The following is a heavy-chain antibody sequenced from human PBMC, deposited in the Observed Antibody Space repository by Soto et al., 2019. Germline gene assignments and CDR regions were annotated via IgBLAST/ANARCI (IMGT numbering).Heavy chain of an antibody. V-gene: IGHV5-10-1*01. CDR1: GYSFTSYW. Sequence: GESLKISGKGSGYSFTSYWISWVRQMPGKGLERMGRIDPSDSYTNYSPSLQGHVTISAVKSISTAYLQWSSLKASDTAMYYCARLVSDPYSSSSWDWFDPWGQGSLVTVSS. J-gene: IGHJ5*02. CDR2: IDPSDSYT. D-gene: IGHD6-6*01. CDR3: ARLVSDPYSSSSWDWFDP.